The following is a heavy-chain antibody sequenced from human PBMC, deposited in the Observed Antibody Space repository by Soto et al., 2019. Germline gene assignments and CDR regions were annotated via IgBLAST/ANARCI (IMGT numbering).Heavy chain of an antibody. D-gene: IGHD3-10*02. V-gene: IGHV2-5*02. CDR2: IYWDEDK. CDR1: GFSLSTSGVG. Sequence: QITLKESGPTLVKPTQTLTLTCTFSGFSLSTSGVGVGWIRQPPGKALEWLGFIYWDEDKRYSPSLKSRLTITKDTSKCQVLLTMTNMDPVDTATYYCAHVFSSLAPFDSWGQGTLVTVSA. J-gene: IGHJ4*02. CDR3: AHVFSSLAPFDS.